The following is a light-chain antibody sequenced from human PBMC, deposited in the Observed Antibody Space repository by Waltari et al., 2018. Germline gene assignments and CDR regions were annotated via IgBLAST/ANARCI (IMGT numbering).Light chain of an antibody. CDR2: AAS. J-gene: IGKJ1*01. CDR3: QQSYSTPWT. Sequence: DIQLPQSPSSLSASVGDRVTITCRASQSISSYLNWYQQKPGKAPKLLIYAASSLQSGVPSRFSGSGSGTDFTLTISSLQPEDFATYYGQQSYSTPWTFGQGTKVEIK. CDR1: QSISSY. V-gene: IGKV1-39*01.